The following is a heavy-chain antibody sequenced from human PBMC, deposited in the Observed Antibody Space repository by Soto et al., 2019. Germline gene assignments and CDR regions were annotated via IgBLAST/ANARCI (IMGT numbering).Heavy chain of an antibody. Sequence: SVTFSCTASGGTFSSYAISWVRQAPGQGLEWMGGIIPIFGTANYAQKFQGRVTITADESTSTAYMELSSLRSEDTAVYYCASGGAGAGITIFGVVTSLWFDPWGQGTLVTVSS. CDR3: ASGGAGAGITIFGVVTSLWFDP. V-gene: IGHV1-69*01. CDR1: GGTFSSYA. CDR2: IIPIFGTA. J-gene: IGHJ5*02. D-gene: IGHD3-3*01.